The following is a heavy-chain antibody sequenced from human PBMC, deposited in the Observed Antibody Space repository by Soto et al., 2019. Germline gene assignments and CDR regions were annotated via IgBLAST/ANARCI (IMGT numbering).Heavy chain of an antibody. Sequence: SETLSLTCTVSGGSISSGDYYWSWIRQPPGKGLEWIGYIYYSGSTYYNPSLKSRVTISVDTSKNQFSLKLSSVTTADTAVYYCARGETGTTVDYWGQGTLVTVSS. CDR1: GGSISSGDYY. J-gene: IGHJ4*02. CDR3: ARGETGTTVDY. CDR2: IYYSGST. D-gene: IGHD1-7*01. V-gene: IGHV4-30-4*01.